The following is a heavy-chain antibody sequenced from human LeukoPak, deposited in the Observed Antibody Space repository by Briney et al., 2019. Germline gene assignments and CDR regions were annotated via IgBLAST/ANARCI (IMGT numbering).Heavy chain of an antibody. J-gene: IGHJ4*02. CDR3: ARDRGYSTLDF. CDR2: IKEDGSEI. V-gene: IGHV3-7*01. D-gene: IGHD4-23*01. Sequence: GGSLRLSCAASAFTFSNYWMSWVRQAPGKGLEWVANIKEDGSEINYVDSVKGRSTISRDNAKNSLYLQMNSLRVDDTAVYYCARDRGYSTLDFWGQGTLVTVSS. CDR1: AFTFSNYW.